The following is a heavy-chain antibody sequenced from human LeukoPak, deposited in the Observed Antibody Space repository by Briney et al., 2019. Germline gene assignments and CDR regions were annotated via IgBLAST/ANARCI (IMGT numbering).Heavy chain of an antibody. J-gene: IGHJ4*02. D-gene: IGHD6-13*01. CDR2: ISGSGDST. V-gene: IGHV3-23*01. Sequence: GGSLRLSCAASGFTFSSYWMSWVRQAPGKGLEWVSAISGSGDSTYYADSVKGRFTISRDNSKSTLFLQMNSLRAEDTAVYYCAKDRDYRSSWYTADYWGQGTLVTVSS. CDR3: AKDRDYRSSWYTADY. CDR1: GFTFSSYW.